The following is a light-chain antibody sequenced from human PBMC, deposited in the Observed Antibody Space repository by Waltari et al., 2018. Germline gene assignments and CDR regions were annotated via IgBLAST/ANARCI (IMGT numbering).Light chain of an antibody. J-gene: IGLJ3*02. Sequence: QSVLTQPPSVSGAPGQTVTISCTGSSSNIGAGSAVHRYQHLPGTAPKVLIYDNINRPSGVPDRFSGSTSGASASLAITGLQAGDEADYYCQSYDNNLNAWVFGGGTKLTVL. V-gene: IGLV1-40*01. CDR2: DNI. CDR3: QSYDNNLNAWV. CDR1: SSNIGAGSA.